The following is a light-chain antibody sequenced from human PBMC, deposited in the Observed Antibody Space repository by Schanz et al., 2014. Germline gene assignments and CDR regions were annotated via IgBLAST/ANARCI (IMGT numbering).Light chain of an antibody. CDR1: SSDVGDYNY. J-gene: IGLJ3*02. CDR2: DVS. V-gene: IGLV2-14*01. Sequence: QSALTQPASVSGSPGQSITLSCTGTSSDVGDYNYVSWYQQHPGKAPKLMIYDVSNRPSGVSNRFSGSKSGNTASLTISGLQAEDEADYYCSSYTRSSTQMFGGGTKLTVL. CDR3: SSYTRSSTQM.